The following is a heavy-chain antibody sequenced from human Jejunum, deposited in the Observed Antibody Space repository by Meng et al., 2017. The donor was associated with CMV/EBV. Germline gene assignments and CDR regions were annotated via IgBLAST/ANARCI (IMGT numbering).Heavy chain of an antibody. CDR2: INPNNGGA. CDR1: GYTFTSYD. J-gene: IGHJ4*02. Sequence: QVQLVRSGAELKKPGAAVKVSCKASGYTFTSYDINWVRQGTGQGLEWMGRINPNNGGANYAQQFQGRVTMTTDTSISTAYMELSRLRSDDTAVYYCARDLSGYYSFVDYWGQGTLVTVSS. CDR3: ARDLSGYYSFVDY. V-gene: IGHV1-2*06. D-gene: IGHD3-22*01.